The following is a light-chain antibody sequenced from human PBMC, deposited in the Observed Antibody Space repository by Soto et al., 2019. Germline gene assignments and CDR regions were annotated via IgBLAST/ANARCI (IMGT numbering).Light chain of an antibody. Sequence: QSVLTQPASVSGSPGQSITISCTGTSSDVGAYSHVSWFQHHPGKAPKLMIYDVSNRPSGVSNRFSGSKSGNTASLTISGLQAEDEADYYCLSYTTSTTYVFGTGTKVTVL. CDR3: LSYTTSTTYV. V-gene: IGLV2-14*03. CDR1: SSDVGAYSH. CDR2: DVS. J-gene: IGLJ1*01.